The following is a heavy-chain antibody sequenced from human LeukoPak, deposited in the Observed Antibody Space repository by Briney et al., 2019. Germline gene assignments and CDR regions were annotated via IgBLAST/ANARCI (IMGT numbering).Heavy chain of an antibody. D-gene: IGHD3/OR15-3a*01. CDR3: AKAAPRLATLGRNYFDY. CDR2: GMWDSGAI. V-gene: IGHV3-9*02. CDR1: GFTADDYA. J-gene: IGHJ4*02. Sequence: CLRLFCAASGFTADDYAMHWVRQAPGKGREWVSGGMWDSGAIGYADSVKGRFTISRDNAKNSLYLQMNSLRAEDTALYYCAKAAPRLATLGRNYFDYWGQGTLVTVSS.